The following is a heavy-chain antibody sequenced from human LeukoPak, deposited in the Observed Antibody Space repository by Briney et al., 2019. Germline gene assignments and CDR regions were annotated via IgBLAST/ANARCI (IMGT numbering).Heavy chain of an antibody. CDR2: IYSGGST. D-gene: IGHD1-26*01. CDR3: AAERPGSYPFDY. Sequence: GGSLRLSCAASGFTVSSNYMIWVRQAPGKGLEWVSVIYSGGSTYYADSVKGRFTISRDNSKNTLYLQMNSLRAEDTAVYYCAAERPGSYPFDYWGQGTLVTVSS. V-gene: IGHV3-66*01. CDR1: GFTVSSNY. J-gene: IGHJ4*02.